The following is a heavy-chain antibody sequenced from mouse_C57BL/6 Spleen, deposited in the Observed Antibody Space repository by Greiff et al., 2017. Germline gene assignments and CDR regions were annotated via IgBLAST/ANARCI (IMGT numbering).Heavy chain of an antibody. CDR1: GYTFTSYW. CDR2: IGPNSGGT. Sequence: VQLQQPGAELVKPGASVKLSCKASGYTFTSYWMHWVKQRPGRGLEWIGRIGPNSGGTKYNEKFKSKATLTVDKPSSTAYMQLCSLTSEDSAVYYDAKSSGYYAMGGWGPAPSVTVSS. CDR3: AKSSGYYAMGG. J-gene: IGHJ4*01. V-gene: IGHV1-72*01. D-gene: IGHD3-1*01.